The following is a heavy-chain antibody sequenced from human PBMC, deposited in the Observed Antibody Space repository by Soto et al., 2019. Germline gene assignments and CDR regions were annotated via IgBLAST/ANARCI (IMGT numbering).Heavy chain of an antibody. V-gene: IGHV3-33*01. D-gene: IGHD2-2*01. J-gene: IGHJ5*02. CDR3: ARDSVVPARAIHNWFDP. Sequence: GGSLRLSCAASGFTFSSYGMHWVRQAPGKGLEWVAVIWYDGSNKYYADSVKGRFTISRDNSKNTLYLQMNSLRAEDTAVYYCARDSVVPARAIHNWFDPWGQGTLVTVSS. CDR1: GFTFSSYG. CDR2: IWYDGSNK.